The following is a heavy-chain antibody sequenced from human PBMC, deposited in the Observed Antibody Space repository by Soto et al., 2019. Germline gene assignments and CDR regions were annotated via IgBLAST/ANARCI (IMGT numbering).Heavy chain of an antibody. CDR2: INHSGST. CDR3: ARGRKYYYGSGSYYNVYYFDY. J-gene: IGHJ4*02. D-gene: IGHD3-10*01. V-gene: IGHV4-34*01. Sequence: SETLSLTCAFYGTSFSGYYWIWIRQPPGKGLEWIGEINHSGSTNYNPSLKSRVTISVDTSKNQFSLKLSSVAAADTAVYYCARGRKYYYGSGSYYNVYYFDYWGQGTQVTVS. CDR1: GTSFSGYY.